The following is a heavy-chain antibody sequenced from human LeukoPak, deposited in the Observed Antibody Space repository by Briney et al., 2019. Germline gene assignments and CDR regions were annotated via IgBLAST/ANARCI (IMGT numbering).Heavy chain of an antibody. V-gene: IGHV5-51*01. CDR2: IYHGDYDT. CDR1: GYSFTTYW. J-gene: IGHJ6*03. Sequence: GESLKISCKASGYSFTTYWIGWVRQMPGKGLEWMGIIYHGDYDTRYSTSFQGQVTISADKSIRTDYLQWSSLKASDTAIYYCARQYDYYYYMDVWGKGTTVTVSS. CDR3: ARQYDYYYYMDV.